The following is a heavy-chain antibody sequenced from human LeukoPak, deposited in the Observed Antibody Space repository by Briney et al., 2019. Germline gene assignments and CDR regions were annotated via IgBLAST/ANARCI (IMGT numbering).Heavy chain of an antibody. CDR2: ISYDGSNK. CDR1: GFTFSSYG. Sequence: PGGSLRLSCAASGFTFSSYGMHWVRQAPGKGLEWVAVISYDGSNKYYADSVKGRSTISRDNSKNTLYLQMNSLRAEDTAVYYCAKDGSGWYVLDYWGQGTLVTVSS. V-gene: IGHV3-30*18. D-gene: IGHD6-19*01. J-gene: IGHJ4*02. CDR3: AKDGSGWYVLDY.